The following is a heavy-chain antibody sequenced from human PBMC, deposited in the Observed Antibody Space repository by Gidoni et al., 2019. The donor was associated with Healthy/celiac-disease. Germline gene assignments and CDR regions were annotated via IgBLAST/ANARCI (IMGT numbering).Heavy chain of an antibody. V-gene: IGHV3-30*04. CDR3: ARDRGANTAFDI. J-gene: IGHJ3*02. CDR2: ISYDGSNK. Sequence: VQLVESGGGVVQPVRSLRLSCSASGFTFSSYAMHWVRQAPGKGLEGGAVISYDGSNKYYADSVKGRFTISRDNSKNTLYLQMNSLRAEETAVYYCARDRGANTAFDIWGQGTMVTVSS. D-gene: IGHD3-10*01. CDR1: GFTFSSYA.